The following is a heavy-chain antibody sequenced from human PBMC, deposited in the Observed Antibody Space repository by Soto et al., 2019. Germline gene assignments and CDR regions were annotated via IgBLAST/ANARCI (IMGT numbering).Heavy chain of an antibody. CDR2: ISHDGTSR. D-gene: IGHD3-10*01. V-gene: IGHV3-30-3*01. CDR1: GFTFNIYA. CDR3: VRSSGVPTPDFAY. Sequence: QVRLVESGGGVVQPGRSLRLSCAASGFTFNIYAMHWVRQAPGKGLEWVAVISHDGTSRYYADSVKGRVTISRDNSKSMVFVQMNSLGVEDTAVYYCVRSSGVPTPDFAYWWPGTLVTVSS. J-gene: IGHJ4*02.